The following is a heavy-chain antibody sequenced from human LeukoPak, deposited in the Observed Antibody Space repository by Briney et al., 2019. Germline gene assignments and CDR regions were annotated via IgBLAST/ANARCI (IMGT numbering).Heavy chain of an antibody. Sequence: GASVKVSCKASGYTFTGYYMHWVRQAPGQGFEWMGWINPNSGGTNYAQKFQGRVTMTRDTSISTAYMELSRLRSDDTAVYYCARTVAGREGFDYWGQGTLVTVSS. CDR1: GYTFTGYY. CDR3: ARTVAGREGFDY. CDR2: INPNSGGT. V-gene: IGHV1-2*02. D-gene: IGHD6-19*01. J-gene: IGHJ4*02.